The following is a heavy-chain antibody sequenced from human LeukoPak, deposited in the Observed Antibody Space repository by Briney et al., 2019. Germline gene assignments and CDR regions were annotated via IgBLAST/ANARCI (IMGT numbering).Heavy chain of an antibody. CDR1: GASINSHY. Sequence: SETLSLTCTVSGASINSHYWSWIRQPAGKGLEWIGRIYISGSTNYNSSLQSRVAMSVDTSKNQFSLKLTSVTAADTAVYYCARALNPLPGTYYFDYWGQGTLVTVSS. CDR3: ARALNPLPGTYYFDY. D-gene: IGHD2-15*01. CDR2: IYISGST. V-gene: IGHV4-4*07. J-gene: IGHJ4*02.